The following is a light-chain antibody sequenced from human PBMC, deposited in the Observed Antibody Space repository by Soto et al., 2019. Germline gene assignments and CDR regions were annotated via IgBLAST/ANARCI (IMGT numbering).Light chain of an antibody. J-gene: IGKJ1*01. CDR1: QSINAW. CDR2: DAS. Sequence: DIHMTQAPSTLSASVGYRVTITWRASQSINAWLAWYQQKPGKAPKLLIYDASHLESGVPSRFSGSGSGTEFTLTISSLQPDDFATYYCQQYNSYSATFGQGTKVDI. CDR3: QQYNSYSAT. V-gene: IGKV1-5*01.